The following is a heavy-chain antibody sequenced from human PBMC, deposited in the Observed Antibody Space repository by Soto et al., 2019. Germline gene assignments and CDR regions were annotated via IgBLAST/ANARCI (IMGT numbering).Heavy chain of an antibody. J-gene: IGHJ4*02. V-gene: IGHV4-4*02. CDR2: IHNSGTT. CDR3: ARVYYSSLPFDY. D-gene: IGHD3-10*01. CDR1: GGSVNTNKW. Sequence: SETLSLTCAVSGGSVNTNKWWSWVRQPPGKGLEWIGEIHNSGTTNYNPSLKSRVTISVDTSKNQFSLKLSSVTAADTAVYYCARVYYSSLPFDYWGQGTLVTVSS.